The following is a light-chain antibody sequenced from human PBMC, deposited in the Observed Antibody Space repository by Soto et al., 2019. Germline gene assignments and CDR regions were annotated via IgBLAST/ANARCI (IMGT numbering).Light chain of an antibody. CDR1: QSVSTN. Sequence: IVLTQSPGTLSLSPGERATLSCRASQSVSTNLAWYQQKPGQAPRLLIYDASSRATGIPDRFSGGGSGTDFTLTISRLEPEDFAVYYCQQFSSYPLTFGGGTKVDI. J-gene: IGKJ4*01. V-gene: IGKV3-20*01. CDR3: QQFSSYPLT. CDR2: DAS.